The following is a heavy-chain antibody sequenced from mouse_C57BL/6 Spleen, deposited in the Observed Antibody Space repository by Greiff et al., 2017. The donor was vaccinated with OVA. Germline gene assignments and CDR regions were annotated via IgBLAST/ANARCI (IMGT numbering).Heavy chain of an antibody. CDR1: GFSLTSYG. CDR2: IWSGGST. Sequence: QVQLQQSGPGLVQPSQSLSITCTVSGFSLTSYGVHWVRQPPGKGLEWLGVIWSGGSTDYNAAFISRLSISKDNSKSQVFFKMNSLQADDTAIYYCAKTRSTMVTSFAYWGQGTLVTVSA. CDR3: AKTRSTMVTSFAY. D-gene: IGHD2-2*01. V-gene: IGHV2-4*01. J-gene: IGHJ3*01.